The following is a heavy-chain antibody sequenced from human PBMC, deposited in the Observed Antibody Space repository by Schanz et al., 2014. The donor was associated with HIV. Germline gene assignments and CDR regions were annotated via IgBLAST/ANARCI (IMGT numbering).Heavy chain of an antibody. CDR1: GFTFNNYA. V-gene: IGHV3-23*01. Sequence: EVQLLDSGGGLVQPGGSLRLSCVASGFTFNNYAMTWVRQAPGKGLEWVSSITESGGRTYYADSVNGRFTISRDNSKNTLSLQMNSLRVEDTAVYYCAKDKSRHTYSSSSIFDPWGQGTLVTVSS. CDR3: AKDKSRHTYSSSSIFDP. J-gene: IGHJ5*02. CDR2: ITESGGRT. D-gene: IGHD6-13*01.